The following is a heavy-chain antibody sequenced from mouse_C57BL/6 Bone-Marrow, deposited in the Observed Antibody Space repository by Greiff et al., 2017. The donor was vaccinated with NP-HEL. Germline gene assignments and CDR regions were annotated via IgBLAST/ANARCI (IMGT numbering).Heavy chain of an antibody. CDR2: ISYDGSN. CDR1: GYSITSGSY. D-gene: IGHD1-1*02. CDR3: SRDGDGAWFAY. V-gene: IGHV3-6*01. Sequence: EVQLQQSGPGLVKPSQSLSLTCSVTGYSITSGSYWNWIRQFPGNKLEWMGYISYDGSNNYNPSLKNQISITRDTSKNQSFLKLNSVTTEDTATYCWSRDGDGAWFAYWGEATLVTVSA. J-gene: IGHJ3*01.